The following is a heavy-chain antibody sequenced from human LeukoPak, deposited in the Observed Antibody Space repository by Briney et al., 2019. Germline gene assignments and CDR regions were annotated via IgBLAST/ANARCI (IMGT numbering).Heavy chain of an antibody. D-gene: IGHD3-10*01. J-gene: IGHJ6*02. CDR1: GFTFSSYW. Sequence: GGSLRLSCAASGFTFSSYWMHWVRQAPGKGLVWVSRINSGGSSTSYADSVKGRFTISRDNAKNTLYLQMNSLRAEDTAVYYCTRGVGGSGSDAAYYYYYYYGMDVWGQGTTVTVSS. CDR3: TRGVGGSGSDAAYYYYYYYGMDV. CDR2: INSGGSST. V-gene: IGHV3-74*01.